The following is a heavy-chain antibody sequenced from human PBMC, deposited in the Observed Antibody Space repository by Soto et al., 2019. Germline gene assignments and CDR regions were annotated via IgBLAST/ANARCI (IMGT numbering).Heavy chain of an antibody. V-gene: IGHV3-23*01. CDR2: ISDSGGST. Sequence: GGSLRLSCAASGFTFSSYAMSWVRQAPGKELEWVSAISDSGGSTYYADSVKGRFTISRDNSKNTLYLQMNSLRAEDTAVYYCAKGTSSSSALWGQGTLVTVSS. CDR1: GFTFSSYA. CDR3: AKGTSSSSAL. J-gene: IGHJ4*02. D-gene: IGHD6-6*01.